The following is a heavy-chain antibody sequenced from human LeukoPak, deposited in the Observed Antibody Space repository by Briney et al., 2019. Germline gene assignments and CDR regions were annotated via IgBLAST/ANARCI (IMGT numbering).Heavy chain of an antibody. D-gene: IGHD3-22*01. V-gene: IGHV1-69*04. CDR3: ARGLYDSSDYYDWGY. CDR1: GGTFSSYA. J-gene: IGHJ4*02. CDR2: IIPILGIA. Sequence: GASVKVSCKASGGTFSSYAISWVRQAPGQGLEWMGRIIPILGIANYAQKFQGRVTITADKSTSTAYMELSSLRSEDTAVYYCARGLYDSSDYYDWGYWGQGTLVTVSS.